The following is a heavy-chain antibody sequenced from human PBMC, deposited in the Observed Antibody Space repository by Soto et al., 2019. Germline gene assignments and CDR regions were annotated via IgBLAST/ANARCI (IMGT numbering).Heavy chain of an antibody. D-gene: IGHD3-10*01. CDR1: GFTFSSYA. CDR3: SNPLRGVPDY. V-gene: IGHV3-23*01. CDR2: ISGSGGST. Sequence: EVPLLESGGGLVQPGGSLRLSCAASGFTFSSYAMSWFRQAPGRGLAWVSAISGSGGSTYYADSVKGRFTISRDNSKNTLYLQMNSLRAEDTAVSYCSNPLRGVPDYWGQGTLVTVSS. J-gene: IGHJ4*02.